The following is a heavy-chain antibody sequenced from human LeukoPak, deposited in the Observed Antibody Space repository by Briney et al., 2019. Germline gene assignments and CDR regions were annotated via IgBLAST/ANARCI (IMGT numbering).Heavy chain of an antibody. CDR2: IKQDGSEK. CDR1: GFTFSSYW. D-gene: IGHD5-24*01. CDR3: AREWDGYKYYFDY. J-gene: IGHJ4*02. V-gene: IGHV3-7*01. Sequence: GGSLRLSCAASGFTFSSYWMNWVRQAPGKGLEWVANIKQDGSEKYYVDSVKGRFTISRDNAKNSLYLQMNSLRAEDTAVYYCAREWDGYKYYFDYWGQGTLVTVSS.